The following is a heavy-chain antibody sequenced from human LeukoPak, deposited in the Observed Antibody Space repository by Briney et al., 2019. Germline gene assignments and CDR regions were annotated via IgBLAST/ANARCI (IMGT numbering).Heavy chain of an antibody. CDR3: ARDGYDYVWGSYRKFDY. D-gene: IGHD3-16*02. J-gene: IGHJ4*02. CDR1: GGTFSSYA. Sequence: SVKVSCKATGGTFSSYAISWVRQVPGQGLEWMGGIIPIFGTANYAQKFQGRVTITADKSTSTAYMELSSLRSEDTAVYYRARDGYDYVWGSYRKFDYWGQGTQVTVSS. CDR2: IIPIFGTA. V-gene: IGHV1-69*06.